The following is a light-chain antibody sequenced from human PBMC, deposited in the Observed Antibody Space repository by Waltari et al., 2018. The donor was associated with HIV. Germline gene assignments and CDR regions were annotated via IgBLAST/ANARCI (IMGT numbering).Light chain of an antibody. CDR3: QQYGSSPYT. CDR1: QSVTSTY. CDR2: GAS. J-gene: IGKJ2*01. Sequence: DIVLTPSPGTLSLSPGETATLSCRASQSVTSTYLAWYHQKPGQAPRLLIYGASSRATGIPDRFRGSGSGTDFTLTIRRLEPEDFAVYYCQQYGSSPYTFGQGTKLEIK. V-gene: IGKV3-20*01.